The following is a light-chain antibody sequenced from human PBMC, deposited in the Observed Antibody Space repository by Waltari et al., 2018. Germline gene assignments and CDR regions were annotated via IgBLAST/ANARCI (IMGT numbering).Light chain of an antibody. J-gene: IGLJ3*02. CDR2: GVT. CDR3: YSYAGSANGV. CDR1: SSDVGGYNL. V-gene: IGLV2-23*02. Sequence: QSVLTQPASVSGSPGQSITISCTGTSSDVGGYNLVSWYQQHPDKAPKLVIYGVTKRPSGVSDRFSGSKSGNTASLTISGLQAEDEADYYCYSYAGSANGVFGGGTTLTVL.